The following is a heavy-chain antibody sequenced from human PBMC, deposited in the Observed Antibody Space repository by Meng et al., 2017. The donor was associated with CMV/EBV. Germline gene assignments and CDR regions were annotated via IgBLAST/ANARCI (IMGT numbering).Heavy chain of an antibody. D-gene: IGHD1-7*01. CDR1: GGSFSGYY. CDR3: ARGLWNYDY. CDR2: INHSGST. V-gene: IGHV4-34*01. Sequence: GSLRLSCAVYGGSFSGYYWSWIRQPPGKGLEWIGEINHSGSTNYNPSLKSRVTISVDTSKNQFSLKLSSVTAADTAVYYCARGLWNYDYWGQGTLVTVLL. J-gene: IGHJ4*02.